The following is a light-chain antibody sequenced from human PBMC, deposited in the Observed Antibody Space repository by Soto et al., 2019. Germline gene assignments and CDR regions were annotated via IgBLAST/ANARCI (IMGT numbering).Light chain of an antibody. CDR3: QQYYSTPWT. Sequence: DIVMTQSPDSLAVSLGERATINCKSSQSVLYSSNNKNYLAWYQQKPGQPPKLLIYWASTRESGVPDRLSGSGSWTDFTLTISSLQAEDVAVYYCQQYYSTPWTFGQGTKVEIK. J-gene: IGKJ1*01. V-gene: IGKV4-1*01. CDR2: WAS. CDR1: QSVLYSSNNKNY.